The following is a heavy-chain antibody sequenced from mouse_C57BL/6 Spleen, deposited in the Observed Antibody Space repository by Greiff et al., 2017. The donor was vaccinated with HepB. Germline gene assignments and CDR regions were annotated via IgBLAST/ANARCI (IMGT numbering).Heavy chain of an antibody. CDR2: IDPENGDT. Sequence: EVQLQQSGAELVRPGASVKLSCTASGFNIKDDYMHWVKQRPEQGLEWIGWIDPENGDTEYASKFQGKATITADTSSNTAYLQLSSLTSEDTAVYYCTVYGNYPYYFDYWGQGTTLTVSS. V-gene: IGHV14-4*01. CDR3: TVYGNYPYYFDY. CDR1: GFNIKDDY. J-gene: IGHJ2*01. D-gene: IGHD2-1*01.